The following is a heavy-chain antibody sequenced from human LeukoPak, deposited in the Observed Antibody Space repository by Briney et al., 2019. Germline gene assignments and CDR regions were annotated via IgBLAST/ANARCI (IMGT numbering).Heavy chain of an antibody. Sequence: PSETLSLTCTVSGASISIDRYYWSWIRQPPGKGLEWIGYFHYSRSTNYNPSLKSRVAILIDTSKNQFALKLSSVTAADTAVYYCARAVFAFDIWGQGTMVAVSP. J-gene: IGHJ3*02. CDR3: ARAVFAFDI. V-gene: IGHV4-61*01. D-gene: IGHD3-16*01. CDR2: FHYSRST. CDR1: GASISIDRYY.